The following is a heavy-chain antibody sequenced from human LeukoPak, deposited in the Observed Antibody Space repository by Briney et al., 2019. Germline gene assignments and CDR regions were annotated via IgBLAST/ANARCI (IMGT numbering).Heavy chain of an antibody. CDR3: ARLSGGSYSPGY. D-gene: IGHD1-26*01. V-gene: IGHV4-38-2*02. Sequence: SETLSLTCTVSGYSISSGYYWGWIRQPPGKGLEWIGSIYHSGSTYYNPSLKSRVTISVDTSKNQFSLKLSSVTAAETAVYYCARLSGGSYSPGYWGQGTLVTVSS. J-gene: IGHJ4*02. CDR2: IYHSGST. CDR1: GYSISSGYY.